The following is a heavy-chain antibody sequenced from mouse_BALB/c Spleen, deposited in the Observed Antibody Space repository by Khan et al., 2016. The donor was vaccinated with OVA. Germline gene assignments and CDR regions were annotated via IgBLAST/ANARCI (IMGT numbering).Heavy chain of an antibody. D-gene: IGHD2-14*01. CDR1: GYSFTGYY. CDR3: ARGYDFVAH. V-gene: IGHV1-26*01. CDR2: INPNTGNT. J-gene: IGHJ3*01. Sequence: VQLQQSGPDLVKTGASVKISCKASGYSFTGYYMNWVKQSHGKSLECIGRINPNTGNTNYNQKFKAKSILTVDTSSSTAYMALRSLTTEDSAVYYCARGYDFVAHWGQGTLVTVSA.